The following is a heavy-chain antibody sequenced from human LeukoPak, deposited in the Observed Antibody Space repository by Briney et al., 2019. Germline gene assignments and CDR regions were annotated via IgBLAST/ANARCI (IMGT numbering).Heavy chain of an antibody. V-gene: IGHV3-23*01. CDR1: GFTFRSYA. D-gene: IGHD3-22*01. CDR3: AKGSYYDSSGTYYFDY. J-gene: IGHJ4*02. Sequence: GGSLRLSCAASGFTFRSYAMNWVRQAPGKGLEWVSAISGSGDSTYYADSVKGRFTISRDNSKNTLYLQMNSLRAEDTAVYYCAKGSYYDSSGTYYFDYWGQGTLVTVSS. CDR2: ISGSGDST.